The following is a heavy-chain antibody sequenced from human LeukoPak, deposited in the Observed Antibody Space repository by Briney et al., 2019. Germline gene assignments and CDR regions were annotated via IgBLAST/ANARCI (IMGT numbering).Heavy chain of an antibody. D-gene: IGHD3-22*01. Sequence: AAVKVSCKASGYTFTSYGISWVRQPPGQGLEWMGWISAYNGNTNYAQKLQGRVTMTTDTSTSTAYMELRSLRSDDTAVYYCARVGITMIPFDYWGQGTLVTVPS. CDR3: ARVGITMIPFDY. J-gene: IGHJ4*02. CDR2: ISAYNGNT. CDR1: GYTFTSYG. V-gene: IGHV1-18*01.